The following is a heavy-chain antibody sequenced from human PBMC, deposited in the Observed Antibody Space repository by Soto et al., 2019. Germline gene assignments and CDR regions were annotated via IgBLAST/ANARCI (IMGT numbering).Heavy chain of an antibody. CDR3: ARDLDDILTGRLYDPFDI. Sequence: QVQLVESGGGLVKPGGSLRLSCAASGFTFSDYYMSWIRQAPGKGLEWISYISSTSTYTNYADSVKGRFTISRDNAQNSLSLLMNSLRAEDTAVYYCARDLDDILTGRLYDPFDIWGQGTMVTVSS. CDR1: GFTFSDYY. D-gene: IGHD3-9*01. CDR2: ISSTSTYT. V-gene: IGHV3-11*05. J-gene: IGHJ3*02.